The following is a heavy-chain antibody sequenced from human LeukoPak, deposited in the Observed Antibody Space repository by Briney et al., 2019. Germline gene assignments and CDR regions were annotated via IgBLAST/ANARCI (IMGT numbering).Heavy chain of an antibody. CDR2: IKQDGNEK. J-gene: IGHJ4*02. CDR1: GFTFSSFW. V-gene: IGHV3-7*01. Sequence: GGSLRLSCAASGFTFSSFWMSWVRQAPGKGLEWVANIKQDGNEKYYVDSVKGRFTISRDNAKNSLYLQMNSLRAEDTAVYYCVRDRRSSSWNRYYFDYWGQGTLVTVSS. CDR3: VRDRRSSSWNRYYFDY. D-gene: IGHD2-2*01.